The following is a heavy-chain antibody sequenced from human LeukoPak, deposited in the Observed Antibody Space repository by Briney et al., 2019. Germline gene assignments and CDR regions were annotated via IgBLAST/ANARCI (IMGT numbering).Heavy chain of an antibody. D-gene: IGHD3-3*01. Sequence: ASVKVSCKASGYTFTSYGISWVRQAPGQGLEWMGWISAYNGNTNYAQKLQGRVTMTTDTSTSTAYMELRSPRSDDTAVYYCARDHRATYYDFWSGYSYYFDYWGQGTLVTVSS. V-gene: IGHV1-18*01. CDR2: ISAYNGNT. J-gene: IGHJ4*02. CDR3: ARDHRATYYDFWSGYSYYFDY. CDR1: GYTFTSYG.